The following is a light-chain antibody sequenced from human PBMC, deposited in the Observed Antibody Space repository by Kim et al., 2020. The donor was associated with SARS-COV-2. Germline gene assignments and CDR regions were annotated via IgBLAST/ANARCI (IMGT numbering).Light chain of an antibody. J-gene: IGKJ4*01. CDR1: QGIRND. V-gene: IGKV1-6*01. CDR2: ATS. CDR3: IEDYDYQLT. Sequence: AIQMTQSPSSLSASVGYRVTITCRASQGIRNDLGWYQQKPGRAPNLLIYATSTLKSGVPSRFSGSGSGTDFTLNISSMQPEDVATYYCIEDYDYQLTFGGGNKVEMK.